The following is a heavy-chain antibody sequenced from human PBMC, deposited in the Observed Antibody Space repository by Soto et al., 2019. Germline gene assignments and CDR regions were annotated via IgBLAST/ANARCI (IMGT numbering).Heavy chain of an antibody. Sequence: QGHLVQYGAEVKKPGASVKVSCKASGYTFTRYGILWVRQAPGQGLEWMGWISGYNGDTNYAQNLQDRVTMTIDTSTNTAYMELRSLTSDDTAVYYCAKNGQPPYYYYGLDVWGQGTTVTVSS. D-gene: IGHD2-8*01. CDR3: AKNGQPPYYYYGLDV. CDR1: GYTFTRYG. J-gene: IGHJ6*02. V-gene: IGHV1-18*01. CDR2: ISGYNGDT.